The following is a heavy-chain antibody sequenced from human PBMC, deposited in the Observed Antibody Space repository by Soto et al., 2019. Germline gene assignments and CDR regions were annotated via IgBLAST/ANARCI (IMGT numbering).Heavy chain of an antibody. J-gene: IGHJ4*02. Sequence: QVQLVESGGGVVQPGRSLRLSCAASGFTFSSYGMHWVRQAPGKGLEWVAVIWYDGSNKYYADSVKGRFTISRDNSKNTLYLQMNGLRAEDTAVYYCARERVGATTSDYWGQGTLVTVSS. V-gene: IGHV3-33*01. CDR1: GFTFSSYG. CDR2: IWYDGSNK. D-gene: IGHD1-26*01. CDR3: ARERVGATTSDY.